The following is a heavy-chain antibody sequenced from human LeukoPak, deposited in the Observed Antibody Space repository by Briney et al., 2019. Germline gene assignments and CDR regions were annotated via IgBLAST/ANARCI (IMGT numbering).Heavy chain of an antibody. J-gene: IGHJ4*02. CDR3: ARRGSGSYLPTAAHFDY. D-gene: IGHD1-26*01. Sequence: GESLKISCKASGYSFTSYLIAWVRQMPGKGLEWMGIIYPGDSDTRYSPSFQGQVTISADKSISTAYLQWSSLKASDTAMYYCARRGSGSYLPTAAHFDYWGQGTLVTVSS. CDR1: GYSFTSYL. CDR2: IYPGDSDT. V-gene: IGHV5-51*01.